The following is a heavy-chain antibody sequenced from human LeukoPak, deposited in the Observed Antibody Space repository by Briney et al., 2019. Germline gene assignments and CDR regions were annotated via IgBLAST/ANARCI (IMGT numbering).Heavy chain of an antibody. CDR2: IIPMFGTA. V-gene: IGHV1-69*13. Sequence: GASVKVSCKASGGTFSSYAISWVRQAPGQGLEWMGGIIPMFGTANYAQKFQGRVTITADESTSTAYMELSSLRSDDTAVYYCARVGRNRYYSDRSGYLGGWFDPWGQGTLVTVSS. J-gene: IGHJ5*02. D-gene: IGHD3-22*01. CDR3: ARVGRNRYYSDRSGYLGGWFDP. CDR1: GGTFSSYA.